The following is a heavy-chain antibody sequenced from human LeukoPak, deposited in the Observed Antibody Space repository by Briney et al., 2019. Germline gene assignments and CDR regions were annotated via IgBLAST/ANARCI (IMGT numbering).Heavy chain of an antibody. CDR1: GFTFSSYS. J-gene: IGHJ4*02. CDR3: ARGRRMNYYGSGSYYYDY. Sequence: GGSLRLSCAASGFTFSSYSMNWVRQAPGKGLEWVSSISSSSSYIYYADSVKGRFTISRDNAKNSLYLQMNSLRAEDTAVYYCARGRRMNYYGSGSYYYDYWGQGTLVTVSS. D-gene: IGHD3-10*01. V-gene: IGHV3-21*01. CDR2: ISSSSSYI.